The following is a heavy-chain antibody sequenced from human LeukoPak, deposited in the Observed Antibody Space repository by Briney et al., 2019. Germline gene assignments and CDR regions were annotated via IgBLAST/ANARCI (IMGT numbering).Heavy chain of an antibody. D-gene: IGHD2-21*01. V-gene: IGHV3-74*01. CDR3: ARDIRDYDL. J-gene: IGHJ4*02. CDR2: INGDGSMT. Sequence: GGSLRLSCAASGFTLSSYWMQWVRQAPGKGLVWVSRINGDGSMTNYADSVKGRFTISRDNAKNTVYLEMHSLRAEDTGLYYCARDIRDYDLWGQGTLVTVSS. CDR1: GFTLSSYW.